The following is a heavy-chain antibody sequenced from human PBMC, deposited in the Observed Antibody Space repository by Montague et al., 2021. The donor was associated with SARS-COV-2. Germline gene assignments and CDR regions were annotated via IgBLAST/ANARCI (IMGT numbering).Heavy chain of an antibody. CDR2: IYYSEST. V-gene: IGHV4-59*01. J-gene: IGHJ4*02. CDR3: ARGIWYAN. D-gene: IGHD6-13*01. Sequence: SETLSLTCTVSGGSISPYYWNWIRQSPGKGLEWIGDIYYSESTTYNPSLESRVTISVDTSKNQFSLRLSPVTAADTAVYYCARGIWYANWGQGILVTVSS. CDR1: GGSISPYY.